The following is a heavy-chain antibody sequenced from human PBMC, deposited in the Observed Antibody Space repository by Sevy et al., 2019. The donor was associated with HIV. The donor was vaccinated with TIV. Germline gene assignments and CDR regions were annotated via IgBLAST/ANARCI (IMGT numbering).Heavy chain of an antibody. J-gene: IGHJ6*03. D-gene: IGHD3-9*01. CDR1: GFSVSSNY. V-gene: IGHV3-53*01. CDR3: ATVLDFTKDNYYYCYMDV. CDR2: IYSGGST. Sequence: GGSLRLSCAASGFSVSSNYMSWVRQAPGKGLEWVSVIYSGGSTYYVDSVKGRFTISRDNSKNTLYLQMNSLRAGDTAVYDCATVLDFTKDNYYYCYMDVWGKGTTVTVSS.